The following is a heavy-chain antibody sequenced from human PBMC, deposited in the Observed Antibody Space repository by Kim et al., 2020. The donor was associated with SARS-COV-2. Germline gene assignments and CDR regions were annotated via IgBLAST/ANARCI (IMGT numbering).Heavy chain of an antibody. CDR3: AKDSAYANYYYYYGMDV. CDR2: ISWNSELI. J-gene: IGHJ6*01. V-gene: IGHV3-9*01. Sequence: GGSLRLSCTASGFAFADHAMHWVRQAPGKGLEWVSGISWNSELIGYADSVKGRFTVSRDNAENSLYLQMNGLRGEDTASYYCAKDSAYANYYYYYGMDV. CDR1: GFAFADHA. D-gene: IGHD5-12*01.